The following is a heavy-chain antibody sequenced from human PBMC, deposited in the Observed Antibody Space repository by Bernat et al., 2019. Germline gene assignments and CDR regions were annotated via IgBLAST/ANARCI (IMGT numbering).Heavy chain of an antibody. V-gene: IGHV3-23*01. CDR2: IRGFGTGT. J-gene: IGHJ4*02. Sequence: EVQLLESGGVLVQPGGSLRFSCAASGFTFTSYGMNWVRQAPGTGLGWVSGIRGFGTGTYYAESVKGRFSISRDKSKNTVSLQMTSLGVEDTAIYYCVKDMNFYASCIFDYWGQGTLVTVSS. CDR1: GFTFTSYG. D-gene: IGHD3-10*01. CDR3: VKDMNFYASCIFDY.